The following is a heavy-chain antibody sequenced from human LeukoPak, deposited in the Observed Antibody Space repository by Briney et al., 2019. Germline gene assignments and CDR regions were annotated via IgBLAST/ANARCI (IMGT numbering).Heavy chain of an antibody. V-gene: IGHV3-74*01. CDR2: INSDGSST. D-gene: IGHD2-15*01. J-gene: IGHJ4*02. CDR1: GFTFSSYW. CDR3: ARGLWDCSGGSCYFIFDY. Sequence: PGGSLRLSCAASGFTFSSYWMHWVRQTPGKGLVWVSRINSDGSSTSYADSVKGRFTISRDNAKNTLYLQMNSLRAEDTVVYYCARGLWDCSGGSCYFIFDYWGQGTLVPVSS.